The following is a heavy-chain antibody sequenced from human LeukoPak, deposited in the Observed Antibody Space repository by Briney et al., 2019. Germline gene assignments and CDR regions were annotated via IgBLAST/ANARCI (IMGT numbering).Heavy chain of an antibody. J-gene: IGHJ3*02. D-gene: IGHD1-26*01. V-gene: IGHV4-39*01. CDR2: IYHSGNT. Sequence: PSETLSLTCTVSGGSISSSSNYWGWIRQPPGKGLEWIGNIYHSGNTYYNPSLKSRVTISVDTSKNQFSLNLSSVTAADTAVYYCARWELLTCDAFDIWGQGTMVTVSS. CDR3: ARWELLTCDAFDI. CDR1: GGSISSSSNY.